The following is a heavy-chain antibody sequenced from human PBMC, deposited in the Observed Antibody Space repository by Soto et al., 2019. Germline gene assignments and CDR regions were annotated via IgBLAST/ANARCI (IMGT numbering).Heavy chain of an antibody. D-gene: IGHD4-4*01. CDR1: AFTLSSYA. J-gene: IGHJ4*02. V-gene: IGHV3-23*01. Sequence: GVSLRPSWPPCAFTLSSYAMICVRQAPEKGLEWVSAISGSGGSTYYADSVKGRFTLSRDNSKNTLYLQMNSLRAEDTAVYYCAKAPRLHSVYWGQGTLVTVSS. CDR2: ISGSGGST. CDR3: AKAPRLHSVY.